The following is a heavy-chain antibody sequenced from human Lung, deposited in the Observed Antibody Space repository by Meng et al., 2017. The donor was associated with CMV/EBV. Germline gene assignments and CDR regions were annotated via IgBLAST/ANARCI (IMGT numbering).Heavy chain of an antibody. CDR3: ARRGYFSSTSRCPERFFDY. V-gene: IGHV4-39*01. J-gene: IGHJ4*02. CDR2: IYYSGST. Sequence: SXTXSLXCTVSGGSISSSSYYWGWIRQPPGKGLEWIGSIYYSGSTYYNPSLKSRVTISVDTSKNQFSLKLSSVTAADTAVYYCARRGYFSSTSRCPERFFDYWXQGTXVT. D-gene: IGHD2-2*01. CDR1: GGSISSSSYY.